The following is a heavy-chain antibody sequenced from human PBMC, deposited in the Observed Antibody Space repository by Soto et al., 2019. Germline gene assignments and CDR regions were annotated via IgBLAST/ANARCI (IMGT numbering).Heavy chain of an antibody. D-gene: IGHD3-3*01. CDR2: IRSKANSYAT. J-gene: IGHJ6*02. CDR1: GFSFSGSA. Sequence: GGSLRLSCAASGFSFSGSAMHWVRQTSGKGLEWVGRIRSKANSYATAYAASVKGRFTISRDDSKNTAYLQMNSLKTEDTAVYYCTRPTLTSPYGMDVWGQGTTVTVFS. CDR3: TRPTLTSPYGMDV. V-gene: IGHV3-73*01.